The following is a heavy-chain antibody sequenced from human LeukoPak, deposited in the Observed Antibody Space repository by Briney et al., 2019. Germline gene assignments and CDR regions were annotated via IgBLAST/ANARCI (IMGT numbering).Heavy chain of an antibody. CDR3: ARSTRYFGSAMYYFDA. Sequence: GGSLRLSCAASGFTFTGYYLHWVRQTPGKGLEYISTITDSGSSTYHTNSVRGRFTISGDNSKNTLYLQMGSLRTEDTAVYYCARSTRYFGSAMYYFDAWGQGTLVTVSS. CDR2: ITDSGSST. V-gene: IGHV3-64*01. D-gene: IGHD3-10*01. J-gene: IGHJ4*02. CDR1: GFTFTGYY.